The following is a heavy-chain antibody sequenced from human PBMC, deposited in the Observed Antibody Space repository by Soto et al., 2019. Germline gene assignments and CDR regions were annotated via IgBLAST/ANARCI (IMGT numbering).Heavy chain of an antibody. D-gene: IGHD1-1*01. V-gene: IGHV3-48*02. J-gene: IGHJ6*04. Sequence: EVHLVESGGGLVQPGGSLRLSCAASGFTFSSYIMNWVRQPPGKGLEWVSYISSSSSTIYYADSVKGRFTISRDNAKDSLYLPLNSLRHEDTAVYYCARGYVMSTTRVQPYYYYGMCVWGKGTTVTFA. CDR2: ISSSSSTI. CDR3: ARGYVMSTTRVQPYYYYGMCV. CDR1: GFTFSSYI.